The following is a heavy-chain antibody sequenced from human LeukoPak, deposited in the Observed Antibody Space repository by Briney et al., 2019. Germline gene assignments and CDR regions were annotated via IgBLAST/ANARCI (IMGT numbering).Heavy chain of an antibody. V-gene: IGHV1-69*05. CDR2: IIPIFGTA. J-gene: IGHJ3*02. CDR1: GGTFSRYA. Sequence: GASVKVSCKASGGTFSRYAISWARQAPGQGLEWMGGIIPIFGTANYAQKFQGRVTITTDESTSTAYMELSSLRSEDTAVYYCARVRAPVTSLHPISSSSLGLDIWGQGTMVTVSS. CDR3: ARVRAPVTSLHPISSSSLGLDI. D-gene: IGHD6-13*01.